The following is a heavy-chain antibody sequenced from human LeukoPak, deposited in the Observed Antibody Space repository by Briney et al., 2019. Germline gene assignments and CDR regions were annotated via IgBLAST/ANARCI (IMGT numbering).Heavy chain of an antibody. Sequence: GGSLRLSCAASGFTFDDYAMHWVRQAPGKGLEWVSLISGDGGSTYYADSVKGRFTISRDNSKNSLYLQMNSLRTEDTALYYCAKPXTGYSSSWYFXYFDYWGQGTLVTXXS. J-gene: IGHJ4*02. V-gene: IGHV3-43*02. CDR2: ISGDGGST. D-gene: IGHD6-13*01. CDR3: AKPXTGYSSSWYFXYFDY. CDR1: GFTFDDYA.